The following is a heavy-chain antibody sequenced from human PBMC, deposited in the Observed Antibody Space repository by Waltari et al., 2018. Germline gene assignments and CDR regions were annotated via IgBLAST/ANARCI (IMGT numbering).Heavy chain of an antibody. D-gene: IGHD6-13*01. Sequence: QVQLQESGPGLVKPSETLSLTCTVSGGSISSYYWSWIRQPPGKGLEWIGYIYYSGSTNYNPSLKSRVTISVDTSKNQFSLKLSSVTAADTAVYYCARLDYYYYGMDVWGQGTTVTVSS. J-gene: IGHJ6*02. V-gene: IGHV4-59*01. CDR2: IYYSGST. CDR3: ARLDYYYYGMDV. CDR1: GGSISSYY.